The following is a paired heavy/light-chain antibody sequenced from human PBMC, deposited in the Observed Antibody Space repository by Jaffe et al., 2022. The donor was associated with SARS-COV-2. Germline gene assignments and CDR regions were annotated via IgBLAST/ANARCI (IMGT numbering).Light chain of an antibody. CDR1: QSVSDF. Sequence: EIVLTQSPATLSLSPGERATLSCRASQSVSDFLAWYQQKPGQAPRLLIYDASNRATGIPARFSGSGSGTDFTLTISSLEPEDFGVYYCQQRTTWPLTFGPGTKVDIK. CDR2: DAS. J-gene: IGKJ3*01. V-gene: IGKV3-11*01. CDR3: QQRTTWPLT.
Heavy chain of an antibody. V-gene: IGHV3-23*01. D-gene: IGHD3-22*01. Sequence: EGQLLESGGGLLQPGGSLRLSCAASGFIFKNYAMGWVRQAPGKGLEWVSEINNSGDRPYYADSVKGRFTISRDNSNNTLYLQMNSLRVEDTAVYYCATLYSPIAVVIRDYWGQGTLVTVSS. CDR1: GFIFKNYA. J-gene: IGHJ4*02. CDR2: INNSGDRP. CDR3: ATLYSPIAVVIRDY.